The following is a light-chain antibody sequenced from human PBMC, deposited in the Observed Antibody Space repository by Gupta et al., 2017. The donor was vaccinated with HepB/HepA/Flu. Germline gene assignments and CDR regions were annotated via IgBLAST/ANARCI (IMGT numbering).Light chain of an antibody. CDR3: HSDTTRSTVV. J-gene: IGLJ2*01. V-gene: IGLV2-14*03. CDR1: SRDVGAYDH. CDR2: GVN. Sequence: SALPQPASVSGSPGPSLTISCSGTSRDVGAYDHVSWYHHHPGKAPKLMIYGVNNRPSGVAGRFSGSKSGNTASLSISAPKEEDEADYFGHSDTTRSTVVFGGGTKLTVL.